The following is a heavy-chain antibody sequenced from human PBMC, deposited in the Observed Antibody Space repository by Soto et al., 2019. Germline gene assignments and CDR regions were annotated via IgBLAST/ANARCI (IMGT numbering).Heavy chain of an antibody. J-gene: IGHJ5*02. CDR1: GFTFTSSS. D-gene: IGHD3-10*01. Sequence: QMQLVQSGPEVKKPGTSVKVSCKASGFTFTSSSVQWVRQARGQGLERIGWIVVGTGDTKYAQKFQERVTFDRDISTTTAYMEVSSLTSDDTAVYYCAADRGYLWGQGTLVTVSS. V-gene: IGHV1-58*01. CDR2: IVVGTGDT. CDR3: AADRGYL.